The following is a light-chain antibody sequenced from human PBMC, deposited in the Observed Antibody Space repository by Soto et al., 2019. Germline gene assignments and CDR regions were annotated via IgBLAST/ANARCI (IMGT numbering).Light chain of an antibody. CDR3: QQYNNWPRT. V-gene: IGKV3-15*01. Sequence: EIMMAQSPATPSLSPGERATLSCRASQSVSSNLAWYQQKPGQAPRLLIYGASTRATGIPARFSGSGSGTEFTLTISSLQSEDFAVYYCQQYNNWPRTFGQGTRLEI. J-gene: IGKJ5*01. CDR1: QSVSSN. CDR2: GAS.